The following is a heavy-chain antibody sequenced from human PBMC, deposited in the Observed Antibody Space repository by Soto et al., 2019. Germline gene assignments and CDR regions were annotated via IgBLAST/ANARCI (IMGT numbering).Heavy chain of an antibody. Sequence: GASVKVSCKASGYTFTSYGISWVRQAPGQGLEWTGWISAYNGNTNYAQKLQGRVTMTTDTSTSTAYMELRSLRSDDTAVYYCARDSPRHYYDILTGYYSPPYYYYGMDVWGQGTTVTVSS. CDR3: ARDSPRHYYDILTGYYSPPYYYYGMDV. V-gene: IGHV1-18*04. CDR2: ISAYNGNT. J-gene: IGHJ6*02. D-gene: IGHD3-9*01. CDR1: GYTFTSYG.